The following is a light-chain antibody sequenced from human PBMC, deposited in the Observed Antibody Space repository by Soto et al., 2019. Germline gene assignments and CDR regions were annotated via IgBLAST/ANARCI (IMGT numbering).Light chain of an antibody. CDR2: QDS. Sequence: SYELTQPPSVSVSPGQTASITCSGDKLGDKYACWYQQKPGQSPVLVIYQDSKRPSGIPERFSGSNSGNTATLTISGTQAMDEADYYCQAWDSSNYVFGTGTKVNVL. J-gene: IGLJ1*01. CDR1: KLGDKY. CDR3: QAWDSSNYV. V-gene: IGLV3-1*01.